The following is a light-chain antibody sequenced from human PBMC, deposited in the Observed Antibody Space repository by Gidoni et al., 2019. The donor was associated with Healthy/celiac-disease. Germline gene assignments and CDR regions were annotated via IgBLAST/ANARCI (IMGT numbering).Light chain of an antibody. CDR3: QQRSNWPPT. CDR1: QSVSSY. CDR2: DAS. J-gene: IGKJ4*01. Sequence: EIVLTQSPATLSFSPGDRATLPCRASQSVSSYLAWYQQKPGQAPRLLIYDASNRATGIPARFSGSGSGTDFTLTISSLEPEDFAVYYCQQRSNWPPTFGGGTKVEIK. V-gene: IGKV3-11*01.